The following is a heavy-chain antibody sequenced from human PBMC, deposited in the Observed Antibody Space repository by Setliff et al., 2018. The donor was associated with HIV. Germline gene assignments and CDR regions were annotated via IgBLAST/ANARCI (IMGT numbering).Heavy chain of an antibody. J-gene: IGHJ5*02. V-gene: IGHV4-34*01. D-gene: IGHD4-4*01. CDR2: INHGGST. Sequence: SETLSLTCAVYGGSFSNYYWSWIRQSPGEGLEWIGEINHGGSTNYNPSLKSRVTMSVDTSKNQFSLKLNSVTAADTAVYYCARFSNTLNWFDPWGQGTLVTVSS. CDR3: ARFSNTLNWFDP. CDR1: GGSFSNYY.